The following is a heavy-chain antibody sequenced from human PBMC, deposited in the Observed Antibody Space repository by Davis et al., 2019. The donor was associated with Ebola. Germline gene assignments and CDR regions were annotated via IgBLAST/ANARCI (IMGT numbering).Heavy chain of an antibody. CDR1: GGPISRNYW. D-gene: IGHD3-16*01. Sequence: SETLSPTCAVPGGPISRNYWWTWVRQPSGKGLEWIGEVYHSESTNYNPSLKSRVTISVDTSNNQFSLSLNSVTAADTAVYYCARADYTRYFDHWGRGTVVTVSP. CDR3: ARADYTRYFDH. CDR2: VYHSEST. J-gene: IGHJ4*02. V-gene: IGHV4-4*02.